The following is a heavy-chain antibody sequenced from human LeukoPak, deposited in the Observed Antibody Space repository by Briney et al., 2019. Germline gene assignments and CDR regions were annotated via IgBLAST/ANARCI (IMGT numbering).Heavy chain of an antibody. Sequence: GGSLRLSRAASGFTFSNYWMHWVRQAPGKGLVWVSRINSDGSSTTSADSVKGRFTISRDYAKNTLYLQMNSLRAEDTAVYYCAKGGATVIDYWGQGTLVTVSS. CDR2: INSDGSST. V-gene: IGHV3-74*01. CDR3: AKGGATVIDY. D-gene: IGHD4-17*01. CDR1: GFTFSNYW. J-gene: IGHJ4*02.